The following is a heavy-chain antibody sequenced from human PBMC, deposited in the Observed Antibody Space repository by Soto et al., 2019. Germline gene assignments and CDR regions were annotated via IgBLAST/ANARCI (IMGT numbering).Heavy chain of an antibody. V-gene: IGHV3-30*13. CDR2: IFPNGRDK. CDR1: GFNFNTYF. CDR3: ARDDEHGSHCDLAY. D-gene: IGHD1-26*01. Sequence: QVQLVQSGGGVVQPGRSLRLSCAAAGFNFNTYFMHWVRQAPGKGLEWVAMIFPNGRDKEYADSGKGRFTISRNNSNNRRCLLTERLRPEDTAVYYCARDDEHGSHCDLAYWGQGALATVSS. J-gene: IGHJ4*02.